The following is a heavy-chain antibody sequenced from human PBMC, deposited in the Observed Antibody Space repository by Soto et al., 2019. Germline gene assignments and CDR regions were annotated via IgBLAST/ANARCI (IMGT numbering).Heavy chain of an antibody. CDR2: ISGSGGST. D-gene: IGHD3-10*01. J-gene: IGHJ6*03. V-gene: IGHV3-23*01. CDR1: GFTFSSYA. CDR3: AKAVYYYGSGSYYNVGYYYYYMDV. Sequence: GWSLRLSCAASGFTFSSYAMSWVRQAPGKGLEWVSAISGSGGSTYYADSVKGRFTISRDNSKNTLYLQMNSLRAEDTAVYYCAKAVYYYGSGSYYNVGYYYYYMDVWGKGTTVTVSS.